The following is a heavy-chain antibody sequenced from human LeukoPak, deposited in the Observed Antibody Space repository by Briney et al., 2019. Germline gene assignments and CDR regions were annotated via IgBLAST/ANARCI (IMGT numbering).Heavy chain of an antibody. Sequence: ASVKVSCKASGYTFNNHYMYWVRQAPGQGLEWMGVINPSGGSTSYAQKFQGRVTMTRDTSTRTVYMEVNSLRSEDTAVYYCTREGYSSRELHFWGQGTLVTASS. V-gene: IGHV1-46*02. J-gene: IGHJ4*02. CDR1: GYTFNNHY. D-gene: IGHD6-13*01. CDR3: TREGYSSRELHF. CDR2: INPSGGST.